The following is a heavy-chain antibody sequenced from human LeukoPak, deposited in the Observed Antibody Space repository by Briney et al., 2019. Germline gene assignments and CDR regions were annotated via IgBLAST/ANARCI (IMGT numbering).Heavy chain of an antibody. CDR3: ASCTDPSGFDY. CDR2: INHSGST. J-gene: IGHJ4*02. D-gene: IGHD2-8*01. Sequence: SETLSLTCAVYGGSFSDYYWSWIRQPPGKGLEWIGEINHSGSTNYNPSLKSRVSISVDTSKNQFSLKLSSVTAADTAVYYCASCTDPSGFDYWGQGILVTVSS. V-gene: IGHV4-34*01. CDR1: GGSFSDYY.